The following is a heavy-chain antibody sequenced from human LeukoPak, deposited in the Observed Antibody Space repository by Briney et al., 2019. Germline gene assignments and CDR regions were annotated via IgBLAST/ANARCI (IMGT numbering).Heavy chain of an antibody. CDR3: ARGQCSSPSCRYFDY. V-gene: IGHV3-66*01. Sequence: PGGSLRLSCAASGFTVSSTYMNWVRQAPGKGLEWVSVITSGGNSYYADSVKGRFTISRDNSKNTLYLQMNSLRAEDTAVYYCARGQCSSPSCRYFDYWGQGTLATVSS. J-gene: IGHJ4*02. D-gene: IGHD2-2*01. CDR2: ITSGGNS. CDR1: GFTVSSTY.